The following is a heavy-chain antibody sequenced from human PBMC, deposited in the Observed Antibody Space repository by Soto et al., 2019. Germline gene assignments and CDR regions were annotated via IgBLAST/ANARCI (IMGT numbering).Heavy chain of an antibody. D-gene: IGHD3-16*02. CDR3: AKELNSGYVPGRDSDYVWGSYRPDAFDI. V-gene: IGHV3-9*01. CDR2: ISWNSGSI. CDR1: GFTFDDYA. J-gene: IGHJ3*02. Sequence: SLRRSCAASGFTFDDYAMHWVRQAPGKRLEWVSGISWNSGSIGYADSVKGRFTISRDNAKNSLYLQMNSLRAEDTALYYSAKELNSGYVPGRDSDYVWGSYRPDAFDICGQGTMVTVSS.